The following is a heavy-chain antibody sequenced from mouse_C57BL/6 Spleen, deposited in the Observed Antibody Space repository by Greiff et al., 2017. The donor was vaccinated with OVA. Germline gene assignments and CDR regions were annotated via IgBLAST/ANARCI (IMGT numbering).Heavy chain of an antibody. Sequence: EVHLVESGGGLVKPGGSLKLSCAASGFTFSDYGMHWVRQAPEKGLEWVAYISSGSSTIYYADTVKGRFTISRDNAKNTLFLQMTSLRSEDTAMYYCARGGANWDAWYFDVWGTGTTVTVSS. CDR1: GFTFSDYG. J-gene: IGHJ1*03. V-gene: IGHV5-17*01. CDR2: ISSGSSTI. CDR3: ARGGANWDAWYFDV. D-gene: IGHD4-1*01.